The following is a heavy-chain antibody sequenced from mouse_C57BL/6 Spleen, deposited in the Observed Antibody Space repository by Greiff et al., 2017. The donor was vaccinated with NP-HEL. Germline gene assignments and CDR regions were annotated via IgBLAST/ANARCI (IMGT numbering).Heavy chain of an antibody. Sequence: QVQLKQSGAELVRPGASVTLSCKASGYTFTDYEMHWVKQTPVHGLEWIGAIDPETGGTAYNQKFKGKAILTADKSSSTAYMELRSLTSEDSAVYYCTIRDYGSIVRGTNYYAMDYWGQGTSVTVSS. CDR3: TIRDYGSIVRGTNYYAMDY. CDR2: IDPETGGT. V-gene: IGHV1-15*01. J-gene: IGHJ4*01. CDR1: GYTFTDYE. D-gene: IGHD1-1*01.